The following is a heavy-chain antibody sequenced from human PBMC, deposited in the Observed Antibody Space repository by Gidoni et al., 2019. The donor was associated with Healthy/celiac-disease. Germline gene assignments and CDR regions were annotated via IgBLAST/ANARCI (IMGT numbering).Heavy chain of an antibody. D-gene: IGHD5-12*01. J-gene: IGHJ4*02. V-gene: IGHV3-30-3*01. CDR2: ISYDGSNK. CDR1: GFTFSSYA. CDR3: ARYPHSGYEEYYFDY. Sequence: QVQLVESGGGVVQPGRSLRLSCASPGFTFSSYAMHWVRQAPGKGLAWVAVISYDGSNKYYADSVKGRFTISRDNSKNTLYLQMNSLRAEDTAVYYCARYPHSGYEEYYFDYWGQGTLVTVSS.